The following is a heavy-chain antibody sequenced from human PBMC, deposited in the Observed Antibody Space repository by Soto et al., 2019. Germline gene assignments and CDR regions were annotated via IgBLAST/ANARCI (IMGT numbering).Heavy chain of an antibody. D-gene: IGHD6-13*01. CDR1: GFSLSNARMG. CDR3: ARIPKGQQLVDY. J-gene: IGHJ4*02. V-gene: IGHV2-26*01. Sequence: QVTLKESGPVLVKPTETLTLTCTVSGFSLSNARMGVSWIRQPPGKALEWLAHIFSNDEKSYITSLKSRLTISKDTSNSQVVLTMTNMDPVDTATYYCARIPKGQQLVDYWGQGTLVTVSS. CDR2: IFSNDEK.